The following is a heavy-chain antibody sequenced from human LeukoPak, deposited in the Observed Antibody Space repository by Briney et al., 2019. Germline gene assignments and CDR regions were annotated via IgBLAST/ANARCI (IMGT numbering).Heavy chain of an antibody. V-gene: IGHV1-69*04. J-gene: IGHJ6*02. Sequence: ASVKVSCKASGSTFSSYAISWVRQAPGQGLEWMGRIIPILGIANYAQKFQGRVTITADKSTSTAYMELSSLRSEDTAVYYCARRDYYYDSSVPVPYGMDVWGQGTTVTVSS. CDR1: GSTFSSYA. CDR3: ARRDYYYDSSVPVPYGMDV. D-gene: IGHD3-22*01. CDR2: IIPILGIA.